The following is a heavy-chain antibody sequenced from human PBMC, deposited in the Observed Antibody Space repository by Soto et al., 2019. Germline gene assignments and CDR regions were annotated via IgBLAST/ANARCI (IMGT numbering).Heavy chain of an antibody. CDR3: ARDSGAAMAWGYFDY. CDR2: INPHSGGT. CDR1: VYTFTAYY. J-gene: IGHJ4*02. Sequence: GPPVKVSCKASVYTFTAYYMHWVRQAPGQGLVWMGWINPHSGGTNYAPKFQGRVTMTRDTSISTVYMELTRLTSDDTAVYYCARDSGAAMAWGYFDYWGQGTLVTVSS. V-gene: IGHV1-2*02. D-gene: IGHD5-18*01.